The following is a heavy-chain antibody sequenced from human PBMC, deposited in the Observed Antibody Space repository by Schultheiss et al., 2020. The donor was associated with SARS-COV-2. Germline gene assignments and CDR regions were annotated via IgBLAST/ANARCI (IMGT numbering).Heavy chain of an antibody. CDR3: ARSFRTGYSSGWSQIYYYYYMDV. J-gene: IGHJ6*03. CDR1: GGSISSYY. D-gene: IGHD6-19*01. CDR2: INHSGST. V-gene: IGHV4-34*01. Sequence: SETLSLTCAVYGGSISSYYWSWIRQPPGKGLEWIGEINHSGSTNYNPSLKSRVTISVDTSKNQFSLKLSSVTAADTAVYYCARSFRTGYSSGWSQIYYYYYMDVWGKGTTVTVSS.